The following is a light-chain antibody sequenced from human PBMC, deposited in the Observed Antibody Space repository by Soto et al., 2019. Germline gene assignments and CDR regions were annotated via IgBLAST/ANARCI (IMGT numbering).Light chain of an antibody. Sequence: EIVLTQSPGTLSLSPGERATLSCRASQSVSSSYLAWYQQKPGQAPRLLIYCASSRATGIPDRFSGSGSGTDFTLTISRLESEDFAVYYCQQYGSSPVTFGQGTKVEIK. V-gene: IGKV3-20*01. J-gene: IGKJ1*01. CDR2: CAS. CDR3: QQYGSSPVT. CDR1: QSVSSSY.